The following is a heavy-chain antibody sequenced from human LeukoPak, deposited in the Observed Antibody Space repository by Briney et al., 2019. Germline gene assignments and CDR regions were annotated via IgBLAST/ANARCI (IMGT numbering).Heavy chain of an antibody. D-gene: IGHD3-10*01. CDR2: ISSGSSYT. J-gene: IGHJ4*02. CDR3: ARAYGSGSFYKGSDY. V-gene: IGHV3-21*01. CDR1: DFTFSTYS. Sequence: GGCLRLSCAASDFTFSTYSMNWVRQAPGKGLEWVSSISSGSSYTYYADSVKGRFTISRDNAKNSLYLQMDSLRAEDTAVYYCARAYGSGSFYKGSDYWGQGTLVTVSS.